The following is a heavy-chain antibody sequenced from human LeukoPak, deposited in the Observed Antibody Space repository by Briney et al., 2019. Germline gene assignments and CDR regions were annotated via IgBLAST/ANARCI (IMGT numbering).Heavy chain of an antibody. D-gene: IGHD3-16*01. V-gene: IGHV3-21*01. Sequence: GGSLRLSCAASGFTFSSHSMNWVRQAPGKGLEWVSSISSRSYIYYADSVKGRFTISRDNAKNSLYLQMNSLRAEDTAVYYCARDLQGGDYYDYWGQGTLVTVSS. J-gene: IGHJ4*02. CDR2: ISSRSYI. CDR1: GFTFSSHS. CDR3: ARDLQGGDYYDY.